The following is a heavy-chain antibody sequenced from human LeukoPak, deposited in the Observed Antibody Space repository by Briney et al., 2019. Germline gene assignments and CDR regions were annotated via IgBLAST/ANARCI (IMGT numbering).Heavy chain of an antibody. D-gene: IGHD6-13*01. Sequence: ASVKVSCKASGYTFTSYDINWVRQATGQGLEWMGWMNPNSGNTGYAQKFQGRVTITRNTSISTAYMELSSLRSEDTAVYYCARTYSSSWYGSNNWFDPWGQGTLVTVSS. CDR2: MNPNSGNT. J-gene: IGHJ5*02. CDR1: GYTFTSYD. CDR3: ARTYSSSWYGSNNWFDP. V-gene: IGHV1-8*03.